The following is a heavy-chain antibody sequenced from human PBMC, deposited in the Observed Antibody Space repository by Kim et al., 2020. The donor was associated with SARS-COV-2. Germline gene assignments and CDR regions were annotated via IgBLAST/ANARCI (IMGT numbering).Heavy chain of an antibody. CDR1: GFTFSNAG. D-gene: IGHD5-12*01. CDR3: TTGHDSYARD. V-gene: IGHV3-15*07. Sequence: GGSLRLSCAASGFTFSNAGMNWVRQAPGKGLEWVAHIKGNANGRTADYAAPVKGRFAVSRADSHNTLFLQIKGLKTDDTAVYFCTTGHDSYARDWGQGTLVTVSP. CDR2: IKGNANGRTA. J-gene: IGHJ4*02.